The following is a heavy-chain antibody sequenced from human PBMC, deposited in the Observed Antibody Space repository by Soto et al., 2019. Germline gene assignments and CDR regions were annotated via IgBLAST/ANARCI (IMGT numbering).Heavy chain of an antibody. D-gene: IGHD6-13*01. CDR1: GFTFSSYA. Sequence: GGSLRLSCAASGFTFSSYAMSWVRQAPGKGLEWVSAISGSGGSTYYADSVKGRFTISRDNSKNTLYLQMNSLRAEDTAVYYCAKDYLAARAGGYYYGMDVWGQGTTVTVSS. CDR3: AKDYLAARAGGYYYGMDV. V-gene: IGHV3-23*01. CDR2: ISGSGGST. J-gene: IGHJ6*02.